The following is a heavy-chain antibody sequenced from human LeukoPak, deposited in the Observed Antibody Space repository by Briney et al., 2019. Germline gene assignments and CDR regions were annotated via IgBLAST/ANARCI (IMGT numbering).Heavy chain of an antibody. V-gene: IGHV4-4*09. D-gene: IGHD6-13*01. CDR2: FYTSGST. J-gene: IGHJ5*02. CDR1: GGSISSYY. CDR3: ARLHPSHPGGQQLVLGNWFDR. Sequence: SETLSLTCTVSGGSISSYYWSWIRQPPGKGLEWIGYFYTSGSTNYNPSLKSRVTISVDTSKNQFSLKLSSVTAADTAVYYCARLHPSHPGGQQLVLGNWFDRWGQGTLVTVSS.